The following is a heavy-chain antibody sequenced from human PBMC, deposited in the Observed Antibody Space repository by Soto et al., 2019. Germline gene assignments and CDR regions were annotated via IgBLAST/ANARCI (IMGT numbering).Heavy chain of an antibody. CDR1: GYPLTSYY. Sequence: ASVKVSCKASGYPLTSYYMHWVRQAPGQGLEWMGIINPSGGSTTYAQKFQGRVSMTSDTSTNTVYMEVSSLRYEDTAVYYCARDAYSRSNAYWGQGPLVTVSS. J-gene: IGHJ4*02. V-gene: IGHV1-46*01. CDR2: INPSGGST. D-gene: IGHD6-13*01. CDR3: ARDAYSRSNAY.